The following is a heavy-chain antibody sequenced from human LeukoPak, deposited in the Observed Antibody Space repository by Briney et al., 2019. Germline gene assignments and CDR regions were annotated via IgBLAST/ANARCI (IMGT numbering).Heavy chain of an antibody. J-gene: IGHJ4*02. Sequence: ASVKVSCKASGFTFTSYGISWVRQAPGQGLEWMGRIKPNSSDTNYAQKFQGRVAMTRDTSINAAYMELSRLKSDDTAVYYCARRVQTTGVFDYWGQGTLVTVSS. V-gene: IGHV1-2*06. D-gene: IGHD2-8*01. CDR2: IKPNSSDT. CDR1: GFTFTSYG. CDR3: ARRVQTTGVFDY.